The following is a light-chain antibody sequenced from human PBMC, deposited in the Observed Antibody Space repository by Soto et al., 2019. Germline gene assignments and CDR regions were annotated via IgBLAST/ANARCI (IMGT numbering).Light chain of an antibody. V-gene: IGLV1-40*01. CDR1: SSNIGAGYD. J-gene: IGLJ2*01. Sequence: QSVLTQPPSVSGAPGQRVTISCTGSSSNIGAGYDVYWYQQLPGTAPKLLIYGNSNRPSGVTDRFSGSKSGTSASLAITGLQAEDGADYYCQSYDSSLSGYVVFGGGTKLTVL. CDR3: QSYDSSLSGYVV. CDR2: GNS.